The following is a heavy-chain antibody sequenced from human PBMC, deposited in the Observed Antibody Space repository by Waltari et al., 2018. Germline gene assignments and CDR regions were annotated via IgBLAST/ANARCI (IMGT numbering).Heavy chain of an antibody. J-gene: IGHJ4*02. CDR2: IIPNSGGT. V-gene: IGHV1-2*06. CDR1: GYTFSGYY. Sequence: QVQLVQSGAEVRKPGASVKVSCETSGYTFSGYYIHWVRQAPGQGPEWMGRIIPNSGGTSYAQKFQGRVTMTRDTSITTAYMELRSLTSDDTAVYYGARGNWGYFFDYWGQGTLVTVSS. CDR3: ARGNWGYFFDY. D-gene: IGHD7-27*01.